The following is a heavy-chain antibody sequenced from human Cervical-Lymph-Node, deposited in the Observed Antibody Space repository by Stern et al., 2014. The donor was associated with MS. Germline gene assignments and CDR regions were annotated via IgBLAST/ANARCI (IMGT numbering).Heavy chain of an antibody. D-gene: IGHD7-27*01. V-gene: IGHV1-46*01. CDR3: ARGDGNWVDY. CDR2: INPNGGST. Sequence: VQLLESGAEVKKPGASVKVSCKASGYTFTSYYIHWVRQAPGQGLEWMGIINPNGGSTSYAQKFQGRVTMTRTPSPSTVYMELSSLRSEDTAVYYCARGDGNWVDYWGQGTLVTVSS. J-gene: IGHJ4*02. CDR1: GYTFTSYY.